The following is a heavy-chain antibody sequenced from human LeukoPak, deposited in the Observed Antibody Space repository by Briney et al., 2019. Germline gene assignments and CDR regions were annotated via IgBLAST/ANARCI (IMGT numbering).Heavy chain of an antibody. V-gene: IGHV3-66*01. J-gene: IGHJ4*02. CDR2: IYSGGST. CDR1: GLTVSNNY. Sequence: PGGSLRLSCAASGLTVSNNYMSWVRQAPGKGLEWVSVIYSGGSTYYADSVKGRFTISRDNSKNTVYLQMNSLRAEDTAVYYCARGLRYSSGWYYFDYWGQGTLVTVSS. D-gene: IGHD6-19*01. CDR3: ARGLRYSSGWYYFDY.